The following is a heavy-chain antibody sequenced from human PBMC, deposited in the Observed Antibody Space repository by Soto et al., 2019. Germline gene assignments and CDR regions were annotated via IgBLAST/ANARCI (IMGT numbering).Heavy chain of an antibody. CDR2: IIPIFGTA. CDR1: GGTFSSYA. V-gene: IGHV1-69*13. CDR3: ARDLPHCSSTSCYKGPFDY. D-gene: IGHD2-2*02. J-gene: IGHJ4*02. Sequence: SVKVSCKASGGTFSSYAISWVRQAPGQGLEWMGGIIPIFGTANYAQKFQGRVTITADESTSTAYMELSSLRSEDTAVYYCARDLPHCSSTSCYKGPFDYWGQGTLVNV.